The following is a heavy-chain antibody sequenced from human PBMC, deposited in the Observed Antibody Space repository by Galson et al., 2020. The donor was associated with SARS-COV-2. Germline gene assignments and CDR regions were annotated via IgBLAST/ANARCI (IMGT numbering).Heavy chain of an antibody. CDR2: IKQDGSEK. V-gene: IGHV3-7*03. Sequence: GESLKISCAASGFTFSSYWMSWVRQAPGKGLEWVANIKQDGSEKYYVDFVKGRFTISRDNAKNSLYLQMNSLRAEDTAVYYCAREKGEAAADPQEYYYYGMDVWGQGTTVTVSS. CDR1: GFTFSSYW. J-gene: IGHJ6*02. D-gene: IGHD6-13*01. CDR3: AREKGEAAADPQEYYYYGMDV.